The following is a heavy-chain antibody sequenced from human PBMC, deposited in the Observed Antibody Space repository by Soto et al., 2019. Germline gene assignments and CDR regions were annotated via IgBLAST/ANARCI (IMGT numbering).Heavy chain of an antibody. Sequence: XGSLGLSFAASGFTFSSYSMNWVRQAPGKGLEWVSSISSSSSYIYYADSVKGRFTISRDNAKNSLYLQMNSLRAEDTAVYYCARNPYSGSPAPNWFDPWGQGTLVTVSS. J-gene: IGHJ5*02. CDR2: ISSSSSYI. D-gene: IGHD1-26*01. CDR1: GFTFSSYS. V-gene: IGHV3-21*01. CDR3: ARNPYSGSPAPNWFDP.